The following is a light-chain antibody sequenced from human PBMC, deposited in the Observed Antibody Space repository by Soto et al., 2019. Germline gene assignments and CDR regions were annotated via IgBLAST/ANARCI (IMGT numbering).Light chain of an antibody. CDR2: DAS. CDR1: QNVYKN. CDR3: QQCRNWPLT. V-gene: IGKV3-15*01. Sequence: EIVMTQSPATLSVSPGEGATLSCKASQNVYKNLAWYQQRPGQPPRLLIYDASTRATGISARFSGSGYGTEFTLTISILQSEDFAVYFCQQCRNWPLTFGGGTKVEIK. J-gene: IGKJ4*01.